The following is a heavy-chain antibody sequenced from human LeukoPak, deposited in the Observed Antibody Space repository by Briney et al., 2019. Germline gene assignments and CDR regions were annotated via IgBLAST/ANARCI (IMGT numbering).Heavy chain of an antibody. J-gene: IGHJ4*02. CDR1: GFTFSSYG. Sequence: GGSLRLSCAASGFTFSSYGMHWVRQAPGKGLEWLAVISYDGSNKYYADSVKGRFTISRDNSKNTLYLQMNSLRAEDTAVYYCAKDTRPDYGDYVFDYWGQGTLVTVSS. V-gene: IGHV3-30*18. CDR3: AKDTRPDYGDYVFDY. CDR2: ISYDGSNK. D-gene: IGHD4-17*01.